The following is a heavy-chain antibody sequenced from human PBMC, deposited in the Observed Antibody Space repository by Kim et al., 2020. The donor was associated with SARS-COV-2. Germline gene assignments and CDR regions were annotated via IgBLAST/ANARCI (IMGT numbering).Heavy chain of an antibody. D-gene: IGHD2-15*01. CDR3: ASIIVVVVAANLGDYGMDV. V-gene: IGHV3-11*03. Sequence: GGSLRLSCAASGFTFSDYYMNWIRQAPGKGLEWVSYISSSSSHTNYADSVKGRFTISRDNAKNTLYLQMNSLRAEDTAVYYCASIIVVVVAANLGDYGMDVWGQGTTVTVSS. J-gene: IGHJ6*02. CDR1: GFTFSDYY. CDR2: ISSSSSHT.